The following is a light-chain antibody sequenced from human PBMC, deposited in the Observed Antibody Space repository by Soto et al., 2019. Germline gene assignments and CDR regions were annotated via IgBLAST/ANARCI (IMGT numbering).Light chain of an antibody. V-gene: IGKV1-39*01. Sequence: DIQMTQSPSSLSASVGDRVNITCRASQSSSSYLNWYQQKPGKAPKLLIYDASRVQSGVSSRFSGSGSGTDFTLTISSLQPEDSATYFCQQSYSIPFTFGPGTKVDIK. CDR2: DAS. CDR1: QSSSSY. CDR3: QQSYSIPFT. J-gene: IGKJ3*01.